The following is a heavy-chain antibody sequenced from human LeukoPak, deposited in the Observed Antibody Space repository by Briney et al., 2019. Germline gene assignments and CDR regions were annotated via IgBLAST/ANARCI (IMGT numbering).Heavy chain of an antibody. V-gene: IGHV3-9*01. CDR3: AKGPFGGYSYGYLDY. CDR1: GFTFDDYA. Sequence: PGRSLRLSCAASGFTFDDYAMHWVRQAPGKGLEWVSGISWNSGSIGYADSVKGRFTISRDNAKNSLYLQMNSLRAEDTALYYCAKGPFGGYSYGYLDYWGQGTLVTVSS. J-gene: IGHJ4*02. D-gene: IGHD5-18*01. CDR2: ISWNSGSI.